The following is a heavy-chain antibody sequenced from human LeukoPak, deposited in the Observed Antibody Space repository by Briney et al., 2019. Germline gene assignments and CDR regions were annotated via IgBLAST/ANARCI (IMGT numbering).Heavy chain of an antibody. D-gene: IGHD3-10*01. V-gene: IGHV3-64*01. Sequence: PGGSLRLSCAASGFTFSSYAMHWVRQAPGKGLEYVSAISSNGGSTYYANSVKGRFTISRDNSKNTLYFQMGSLRAEDMAVYYCARAGARYYYGSGSFDYWGQGTLVTVSS. J-gene: IGHJ4*02. CDR3: ARAGARYYYGSGSFDY. CDR1: GFTFSSYA. CDR2: ISSNGGST.